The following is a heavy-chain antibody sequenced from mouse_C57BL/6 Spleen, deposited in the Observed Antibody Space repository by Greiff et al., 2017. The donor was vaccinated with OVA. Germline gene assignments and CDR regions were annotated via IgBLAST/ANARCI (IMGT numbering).Heavy chain of an antibody. CDR3: ARRPLYAMDY. CDR1: GYTFTSYW. Sequence: QVQLKQPGAELVRPGSSVKLSCKASGYTFTSYWMDWVKQRPGQGLEWIGNIYPSDSETHYNQKFKDKATLTVDKSSSTAYMQLSSLTSEDSAVYYCARRPLYAMDYWGQGTSVTVSS. D-gene: IGHD6-1*01. V-gene: IGHV1-61*01. CDR2: IYPSDSET. J-gene: IGHJ4*01.